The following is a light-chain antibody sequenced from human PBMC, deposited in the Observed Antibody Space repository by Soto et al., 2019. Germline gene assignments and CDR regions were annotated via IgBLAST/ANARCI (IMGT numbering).Light chain of an antibody. J-gene: IGKJ1*01. CDR1: QSISSY. V-gene: IGKV1-39*01. CDR2: AAS. CDR3: QQSYSTPVT. Sequence: DLPMTQSPSSLSASVGDRVTITCRASQSISSYLNWYQQKPGKAAKFLIYAASSLQSGVPSRFRGSGSGTDFTLTISSLQPEDFATYYCQQSYSTPVTFGQGTKVEIK.